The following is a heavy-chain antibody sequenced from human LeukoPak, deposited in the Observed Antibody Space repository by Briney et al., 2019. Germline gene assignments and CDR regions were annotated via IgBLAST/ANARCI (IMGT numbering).Heavy chain of an antibody. Sequence: PGGSLRLPCAASGFTFSGYALTWVRQAPGKGLEWVSTISSTGAYTYYADSAKGRFTISRDSSKNTLYLQMNSLRADDTAVYSCAKTGPGSGWARYYFDSWGQGTLVTVSS. CDR3: AKTGPGSGWARYYFDS. V-gene: IGHV3-23*01. CDR1: GFTFSGYA. CDR2: ISSTGAYT. J-gene: IGHJ4*02. D-gene: IGHD6-19*01.